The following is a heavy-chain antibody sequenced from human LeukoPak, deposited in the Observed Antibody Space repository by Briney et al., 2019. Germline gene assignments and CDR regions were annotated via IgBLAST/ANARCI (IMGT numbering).Heavy chain of an antibody. CDR1: GGSISSGDYY. CDR2: IYYSGST. J-gene: IGHJ6*02. Sequence: PSQTLSLTCTVSGGSISSGDYYWSWIRQPPGKGLERIGYIYYSGSTYYNPSLKSRVTISVDTSKNQFSLKLSSVTAADTAVYYCARDHGSGSYGMDVWGQGTTVTVSS. D-gene: IGHD3-10*01. CDR3: ARDHGSGSYGMDV. V-gene: IGHV4-30-4*01.